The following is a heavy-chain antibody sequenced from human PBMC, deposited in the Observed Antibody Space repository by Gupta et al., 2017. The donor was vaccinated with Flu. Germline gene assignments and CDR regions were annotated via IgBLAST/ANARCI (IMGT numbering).Heavy chain of an antibody. D-gene: IGHD3-3*01. Sequence: VGRIKSKTDGGTTDYAAPVKGRFTISRDDSKNTLYLQMNSLKTEDTAVYYCTTASTHYDFWSGYSTRGGFDYWGQGTLVTVSS. J-gene: IGHJ4*02. CDR3: TTASTHYDFWSGYSTRGGFDY. CDR2: IKSKTDGGTT. V-gene: IGHV3-15*01.